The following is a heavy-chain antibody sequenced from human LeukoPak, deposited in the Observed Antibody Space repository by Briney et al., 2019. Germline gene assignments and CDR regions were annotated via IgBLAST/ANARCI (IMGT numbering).Heavy chain of an antibody. CDR3: ARTRLNSVYFDY. V-gene: IGHV3-23*01. CDR2: IGGSDGRT. J-gene: IGHJ4*02. Sequence: GGSLGLSCAASGFTFSSYSMNWVRQAPGKGLEWVSLIGGSDGRTRYADSVKGRFTISRDNSKNTLYLQMNSLRAEDTAVYYCARTRLNSVYFDYWGQGTLVTVSS. D-gene: IGHD2-8*01. CDR1: GFTFSSYS.